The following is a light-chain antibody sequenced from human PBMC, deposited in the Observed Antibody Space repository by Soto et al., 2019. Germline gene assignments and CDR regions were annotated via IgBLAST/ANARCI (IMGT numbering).Light chain of an antibody. J-gene: IGLJ1*01. Sequence: QSALTQPASVSGSPGQSITISCTGTSSDVGNYNLVSWYQQHPGKAPKLMIYAVNKRPSGVSDRFSGSKSGNTASLTISGLQAEDEADYYCCSYAGTSTYVFGTRTKVTVL. CDR2: AVN. CDR1: SSDVGNYNL. V-gene: IGLV2-23*02. CDR3: CSYAGTSTYV.